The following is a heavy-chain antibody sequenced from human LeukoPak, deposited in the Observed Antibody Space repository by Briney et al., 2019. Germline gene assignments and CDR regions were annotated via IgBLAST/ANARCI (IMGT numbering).Heavy chain of an antibody. V-gene: IGHV1-8*03. CDR1: GYTFTNYD. CDR3: AREDGDPRAYYYGMDV. J-gene: IGHJ6*01. CDR2: MNPNSGNT. Sequence: VKVSCKASGYTFTNYDINWVRQATGQGLEWMGWMNPNSGNTGYAQKFQGRVTITRNTSISTAYMELSSLRSEDTAVYYCAREDGDPRAYYYGMDVWGQGTTVTVSS. D-gene: IGHD4-17*01.